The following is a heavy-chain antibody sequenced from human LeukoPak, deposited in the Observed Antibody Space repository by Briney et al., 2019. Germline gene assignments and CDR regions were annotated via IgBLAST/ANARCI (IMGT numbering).Heavy chain of an antibody. CDR3: ARRATTERGHSYGLDF. Sequence: GGSLRLSCEVAGFTFSSYHMNWVRQAPGKGLEWVSSIGSSGSYIYYADSLTGRFTISRDNAKNSLYLQMNSLRAEDTAMYYCARRATTERGHSYGLDFWGQGTLVTVSS. D-gene: IGHD5-18*01. CDR2: IGSSGSYI. CDR1: GFTFSSYH. V-gene: IGHV3-21*01. J-gene: IGHJ4*02.